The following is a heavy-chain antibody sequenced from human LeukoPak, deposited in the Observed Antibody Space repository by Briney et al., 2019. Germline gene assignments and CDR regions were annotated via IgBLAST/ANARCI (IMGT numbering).Heavy chain of an antibody. J-gene: IGHJ4*02. Sequence: GRSLRLSCAASGFRFGNYGMHWVRQAPGKGLEWVAIIWYDGSDKYYSDSVKGRFTISRDNSKNTLYLQMNSLRAEDTAVYYCARDSYYGSGSRGDFDYWGQGTLVTVSS. D-gene: IGHD3-10*01. CDR2: IWYDGSDK. CDR1: GFRFGNYG. CDR3: ARDSYYGSGSRGDFDY. V-gene: IGHV3-33*01.